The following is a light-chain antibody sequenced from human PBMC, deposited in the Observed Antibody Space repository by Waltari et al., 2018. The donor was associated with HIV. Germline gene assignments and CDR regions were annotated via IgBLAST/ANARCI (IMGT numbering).Light chain of an antibody. Sequence: QSALTQPASVSGSPGQSITISCAGTSADVGAYNYVSWYQQHPGKAPKLMIYEVTDRPSGVSNRFSGSKSGNTASLTISWLQAEDEADYYCSSYTTSSTVVFGGGTKLTVL. J-gene: IGLJ2*01. CDR1: SADVGAYNY. V-gene: IGLV2-14*01. CDR3: SSYTTSSTVV. CDR2: EVT.